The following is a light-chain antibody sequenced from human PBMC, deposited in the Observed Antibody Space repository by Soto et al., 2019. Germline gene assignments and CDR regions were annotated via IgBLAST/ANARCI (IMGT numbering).Light chain of an antibody. Sequence: AIQMTQSPSSLSASVGDRVTITCRASQDIRNELGWYQQRPGKAPKALIYGTSNLQSGVPSRFSGSGFGTDFTLTISRLQPEDFATYYCLQDRSYPRTFGQGTKVESK. V-gene: IGKV1-6*01. CDR3: LQDRSYPRT. CDR1: QDIRNE. J-gene: IGKJ1*01. CDR2: GTS.